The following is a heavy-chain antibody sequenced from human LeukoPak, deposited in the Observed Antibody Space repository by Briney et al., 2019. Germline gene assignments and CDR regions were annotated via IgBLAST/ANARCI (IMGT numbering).Heavy chain of an antibody. Sequence: PGRSLRLSCAASGFTFSNYAMHWVRQAPGKGLEGVANIKQDGSEKYYVDSVKGRFTISRDNAKNSLYLQMNSLRAEDTAVYYCARDLGYYGSGSHLDYWGQGTLVTVSS. CDR3: ARDLGYYGSGSHLDY. J-gene: IGHJ4*02. CDR1: GFTFSNYA. V-gene: IGHV3-7*03. CDR2: IKQDGSEK. D-gene: IGHD3-10*01.